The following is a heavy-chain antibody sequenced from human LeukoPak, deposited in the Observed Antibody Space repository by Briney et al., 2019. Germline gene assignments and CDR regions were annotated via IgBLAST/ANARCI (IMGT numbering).Heavy chain of an antibody. CDR2: IYYSGST. J-gene: IGHJ4*02. CDR1: GGSISSYY. Sequence: SETLSLTCTVSGGSISSYYWSWIRQPPGKGLEWIGYIYYSGSTNYNPSLKSRVTISVDTSKNQFSLKLSSVTAADTAVYYCARQGLLNGYSGYWQFDYWGQGTLVTVPS. D-gene: IGHD5-12*01. CDR3: ARQGLLNGYSGYWQFDY. V-gene: IGHV4-59*08.